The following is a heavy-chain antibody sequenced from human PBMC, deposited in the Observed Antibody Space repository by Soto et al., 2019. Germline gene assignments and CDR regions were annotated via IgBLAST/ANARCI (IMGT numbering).Heavy chain of an antibody. Sequence: QVQLVQSGAEVKKPGSSVKVSCKASGGTFSSYAISWVRQAPGQGLEWMGGIIPIFGTANYAQKFQGRVTITADESTRTAYMELSSLRSEDTAVYYCARGGATTVTTGGDAFDIWGQGTMVTVSS. V-gene: IGHV1-69*12. CDR1: GGTFSSYA. D-gene: IGHD4-17*01. J-gene: IGHJ3*02. CDR2: IIPIFGTA. CDR3: ARGGATTVTTGGDAFDI.